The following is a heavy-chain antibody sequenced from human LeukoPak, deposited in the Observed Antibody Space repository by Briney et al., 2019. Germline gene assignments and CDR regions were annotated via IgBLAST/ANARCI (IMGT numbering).Heavy chain of an antibody. D-gene: IGHD1-1*01. V-gene: IGHV4-59*01. CDR3: ARVNWNDARYYYGMDV. CDR2: IYYSGST. J-gene: IGHJ6*02. Sequence: SETLSLTCSVSGGSISSYYWSWIRQPPGKGLEWIGYIYYSGSTNYNPSLKSRVTISVDTSKNQFSLKLSSVTAADTAVYYCARVNWNDARYYYGMDVWGQGTTVTVSS. CDR1: GGSISSYY.